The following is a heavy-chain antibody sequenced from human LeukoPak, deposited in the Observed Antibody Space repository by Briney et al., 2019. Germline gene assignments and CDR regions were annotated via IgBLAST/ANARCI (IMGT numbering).Heavy chain of an antibody. D-gene: IGHD6-13*01. V-gene: IGHV3-48*02. Sequence: GGSLRLSCAASGFTFSSYSMNWVRQAPGKGLEWVSYIRSSRSTIYYADSVKGRFTISRDNAKNSLYLQMNSLRDEDTAVYYCARGKTGGIAAAGTPLCWFDPWGQGTLVTVSS. J-gene: IGHJ5*02. CDR1: GFTFSSYS. CDR2: IRSSRSTI. CDR3: ARGKTGGIAAAGTPLCWFDP.